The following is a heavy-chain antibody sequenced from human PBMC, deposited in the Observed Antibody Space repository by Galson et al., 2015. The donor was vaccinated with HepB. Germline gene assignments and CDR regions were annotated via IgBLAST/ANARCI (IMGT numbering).Heavy chain of an antibody. CDR3: ARGYGDYPNWFDP. CDR1: GFTFSNYW. V-gene: IGHV3-7*04. Sequence: SLRLSCAASGFTFSNYWMTWVRQAPGKGLEWVANIKQDGSAKYYVDSVKGRFTISRDNPKDSLYLQMNSLRAEDTAVYYCARGYGDYPNWFDPWGQGTLVTVSS. D-gene: IGHD4-17*01. J-gene: IGHJ5*02. CDR2: IKQDGSAK.